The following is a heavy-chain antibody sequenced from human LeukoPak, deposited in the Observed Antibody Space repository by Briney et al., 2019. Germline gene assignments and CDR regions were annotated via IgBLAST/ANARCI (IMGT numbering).Heavy chain of an antibody. V-gene: IGHV5-51*01. CDR1: GYSFTSYW. D-gene: IGHD3-3*01. CDR3: ARALRFLDQDY. J-gene: IGHJ4*02. Sequence: GESLKISCKGSGYSFTSYWIGWVRQMPGKGLEWVGIIYPGDSDTRYGPSFQGQVTISADKSISTAHLQWSSLKASDTAMYYCARALRFLDQDYWGQGTLVTVSS. CDR2: IYPGDSDT.